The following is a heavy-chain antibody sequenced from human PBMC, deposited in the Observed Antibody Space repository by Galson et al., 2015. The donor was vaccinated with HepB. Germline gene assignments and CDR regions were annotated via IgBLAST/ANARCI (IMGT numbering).Heavy chain of an antibody. D-gene: IGHD4-23*01. Sequence: SLRLSCAASGFTVSFNYMSWVRQAPGKGLEWVSVIYSGGRAYYADSVKGRFTISRDNSKNTLYIQMNSLRAEDTALYYCARDRPLRWPNHDAFDIWGQGTMVTVSS. CDR2: IYSGGRA. CDR1: GFTVSFNY. J-gene: IGHJ3*02. CDR3: ARDRPLRWPNHDAFDI. V-gene: IGHV3-66*01.